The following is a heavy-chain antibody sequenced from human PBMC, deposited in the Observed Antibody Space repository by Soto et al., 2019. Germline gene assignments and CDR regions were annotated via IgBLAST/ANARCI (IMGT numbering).Heavy chain of an antibody. V-gene: IGHV1-18*01. CDR2: ISTYNGDT. CDR1: GYSFTTYG. J-gene: IGHJ4*02. CDR3: ARTEGRSTSGDY. D-gene: IGHD2-2*01. Sequence: ASVKVSCKASGYSFTTYGVTWVRQAPGQGLEWMGWISTYNGDTRVAQQHQGRVTLTTDTSTNAAHMELRSLRSDDTAIYYCARTEGRSTSGDYWGQRTLVTVSS.